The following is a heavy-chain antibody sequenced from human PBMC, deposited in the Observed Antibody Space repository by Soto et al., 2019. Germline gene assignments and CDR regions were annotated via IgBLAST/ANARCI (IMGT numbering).Heavy chain of an antibody. CDR1: GYSFTSYC. Sequence: GESLNVSRKRSGYSFTSYCLSCVRQIPGKGLEWMGIIYPGDSDTRYSPSFQGQVTISADKSISTAYLQWSSLKASDTAMYYCARHLSAAAAGYYYYGMDVWGQGTTVTVSS. CDR2: IYPGDSDT. J-gene: IGHJ6*02. V-gene: IGHV5-51*01. D-gene: IGHD6-13*01. CDR3: ARHLSAAAAGYYYYGMDV.